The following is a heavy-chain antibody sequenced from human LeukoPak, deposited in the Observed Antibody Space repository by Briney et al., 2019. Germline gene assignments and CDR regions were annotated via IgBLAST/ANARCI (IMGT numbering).Heavy chain of an antibody. D-gene: IGHD4-17*01. CDR1: GDIFTNYC. V-gene: IGHV5-51*01. J-gene: IGHJ4*02. CDR3: ARHLYSDGQGGFDY. Sequence: GESLKISCKASGDIFTNYCIAWVLQMPGTGLEWMGVIYPDDSDTRYSPSFQGQVTISADKSVTTAYLQWSSLRASDTAIYYCARHLYSDGQGGFDYWGQGTLVTVSS. CDR2: IYPDDSDT.